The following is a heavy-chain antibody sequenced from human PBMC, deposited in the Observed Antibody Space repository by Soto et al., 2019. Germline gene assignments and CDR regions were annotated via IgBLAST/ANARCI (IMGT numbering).Heavy chain of an antibody. CDR3: AREAAVAGTAFDH. D-gene: IGHD6-19*01. CDR1: GYPFTSYY. J-gene: IGHJ5*02. Sequence: QVQLAQSGAEVKKPGASVKVSCKASGYPFTSYYLHWVRQAPGQGPEWMGRINVSDGSTRYAQNFQGRVTMTRDTSTTVYMELSPLRSDDTAVYYCAREAAVAGTAFDHWGQGTLVTVSS. CDR2: INVSDGST. V-gene: IGHV1-46*01.